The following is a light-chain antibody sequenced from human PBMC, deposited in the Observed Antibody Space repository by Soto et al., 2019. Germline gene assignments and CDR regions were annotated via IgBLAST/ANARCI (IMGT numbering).Light chain of an antibody. Sequence: QSALTQPASVSGSPGQSITISCTGTRRDVGGYNYVSWYQQYPGKSPKLLIYEGSKRPSGVSNRFSGSKSGNTASLTISGLQAEDEADYYCCSYAGSSTSWVFGGGTKLTVL. CDR1: RRDVGGYNY. V-gene: IGLV2-23*01. CDR2: EGS. CDR3: CSYAGSSTSWV. J-gene: IGLJ3*02.